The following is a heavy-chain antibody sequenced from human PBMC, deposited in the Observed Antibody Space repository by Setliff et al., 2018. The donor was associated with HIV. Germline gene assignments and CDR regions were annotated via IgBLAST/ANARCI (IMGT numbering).Heavy chain of an antibody. Sequence: SETLSLTCALSGYSISNGYYWGWIRQPSGKGLEWIGSIYHSGSAFYNPSLRSRVTISVDTSQDQFSLRLTSVTAADTAVYYCAARNSGNPTRHFDYWGQGTLVTVSS. CDR3: AARNSGNPTRHFDY. V-gene: IGHV4-38-2*01. CDR2: IYHSGSA. CDR1: GYSISNGYY. D-gene: IGHD3-10*01. J-gene: IGHJ4*02.